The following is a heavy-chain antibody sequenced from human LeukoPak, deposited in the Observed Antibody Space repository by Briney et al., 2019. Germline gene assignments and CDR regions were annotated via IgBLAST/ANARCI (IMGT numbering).Heavy chain of an antibody. J-gene: IGHJ3*02. V-gene: IGHV3-53*01. Sequence: GGSLRLSCAASGFTFSSYAMSWVRQAPGKGLEWVSFIYSGGSTYYADSVKGRFTISRDNSKNTLYLQMNSLRAEDTAVYYCARAYYYDSSGYYGDAFDIWGQGTMVTVSS. D-gene: IGHD3-22*01. CDR1: GFTFSSYA. CDR2: IYSGGST. CDR3: ARAYYYDSSGYYGDAFDI.